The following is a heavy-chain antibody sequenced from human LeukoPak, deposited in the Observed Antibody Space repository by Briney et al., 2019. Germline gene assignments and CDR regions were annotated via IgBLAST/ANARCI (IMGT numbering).Heavy chain of an antibody. Sequence: GGSLRLSCAASGFTLSDYYMSWVRQAPGKGLEWVSAISGSGGSTYHADSVKGRFTISRDNSKNTLYLQMNSLRAEDTAVYYCAKGRSYWPYDAFDIWGQGTMVTVSS. CDR1: GFTLSDYY. D-gene: IGHD1-26*01. CDR2: ISGSGGST. J-gene: IGHJ3*02. CDR3: AKGRSYWPYDAFDI. V-gene: IGHV3-23*01.